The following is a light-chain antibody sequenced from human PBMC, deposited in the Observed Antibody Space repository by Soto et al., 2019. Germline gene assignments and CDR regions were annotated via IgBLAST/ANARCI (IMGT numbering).Light chain of an antibody. J-gene: IGLJ3*02. V-gene: IGLV1-44*01. CDR1: GSNIGSNT. CDR2: IND. Sequence: QSVLTQPPSASGTPGQRVTISCSGSGSNIGSNTVNWYQHLPGTAPRVLININDQRPSGVPDRFSSSKSGTSASLAISGLQSDDEADYYCATWDDNLNGPVFGGGTKLTVL. CDR3: ATWDDNLNGPV.